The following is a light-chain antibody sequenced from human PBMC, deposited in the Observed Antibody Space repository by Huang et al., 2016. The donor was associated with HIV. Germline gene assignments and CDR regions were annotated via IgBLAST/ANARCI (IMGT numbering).Light chain of an antibody. CDR1: QSVGSD. CDR3: QHYNDWPPWT. J-gene: IGKJ1*01. Sequence: EIVMTQSPATLSVSPGDTATLSCRASQSVGSDLAWYQHKSGQAPRLLIYGACIRATGIPARFGGSGSGTEFTLTISSLQSEDIAVYYCQHYNDWPPWTFGQGTKVEIK. V-gene: IGKV3-15*01. CDR2: GAC.